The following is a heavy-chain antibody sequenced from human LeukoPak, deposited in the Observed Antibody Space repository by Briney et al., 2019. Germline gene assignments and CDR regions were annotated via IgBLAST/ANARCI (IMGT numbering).Heavy chain of an antibody. D-gene: IGHD3-22*01. CDR2: IYHSGST. CDR3: ARDSYYDSSGYYLWGSPSFDY. CDR1: GYSITSGYY. Sequence: SETLSLTCTVSGYSITSGYYWGWIRQPPGKGLEWIGSIYHSGSTYYNPSLKSRATISVDTSKNQFSLKLSSVTAADTAVYYCARDSYYDSSGYYLWGSPSFDYWGQGTLVTVSS. V-gene: IGHV4-38-2*02. J-gene: IGHJ4*02.